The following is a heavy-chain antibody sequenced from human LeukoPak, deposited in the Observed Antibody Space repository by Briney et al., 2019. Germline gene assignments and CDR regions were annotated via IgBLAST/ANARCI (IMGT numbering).Heavy chain of an antibody. Sequence: ASVKVSCKASGYTFTSYGISWVRQAPGKGLEWMGWVSPSHSTRVYAQEFQGRVTMTADTNTNTVSMEVRSLRSDDTAVYFCARDYILPLETDNGDGFAIWGQGTVVTVSS. CDR1: GYTFTSYG. D-gene: IGHD2-8*01. J-gene: IGHJ3*02. V-gene: IGHV1-18*01. CDR2: VSPSHSTR. CDR3: ARDYILPLETDNGDGFAI.